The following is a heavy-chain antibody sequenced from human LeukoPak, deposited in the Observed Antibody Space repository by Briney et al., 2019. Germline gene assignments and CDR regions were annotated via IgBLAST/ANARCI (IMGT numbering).Heavy chain of an antibody. CDR1: GYTFTSYG. Sequence: ASVKVSCKASGYTFTSYGISWVRQAPGQGLEWMGWISAYNGNTNYAQKLQGRVTMTTDTSTSTAYMELRSLRSDDTAVYYCARENPIAAAVWFDPWGQGTLVTVSS. V-gene: IGHV1-18*01. CDR2: ISAYNGNT. D-gene: IGHD6-13*01. J-gene: IGHJ5*02. CDR3: ARENPIAAAVWFDP.